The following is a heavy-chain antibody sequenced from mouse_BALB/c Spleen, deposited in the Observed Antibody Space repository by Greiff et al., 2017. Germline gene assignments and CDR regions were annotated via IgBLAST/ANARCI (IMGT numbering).Heavy chain of an antibody. CDR1: GYSITSDYA. J-gene: IGHJ4*01. V-gene: IGHV3-2*02. D-gene: IGHD1-1*02. CDR2: ISYSGST. Sequence: EVKLVESGPGLVKPSQSLSLTCTVTGYSITSDYAWNWIRQFPGNKLEWMGYISYSGSTSYNPSLKSRISITRDTSKNQFFLQLNSVTTEDTATYYCARMWSNAMDYWGQGTSVTVSS. CDR3: ARMWSNAMDY.